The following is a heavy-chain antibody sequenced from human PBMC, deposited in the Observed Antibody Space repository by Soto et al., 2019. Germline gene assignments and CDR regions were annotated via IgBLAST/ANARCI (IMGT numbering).Heavy chain of an antibody. CDR2: IYDSGNT. V-gene: IGHV4-30-4*01. CDR3: ASGLSGEKVDQ. J-gene: IGHJ4*02. Sequence: QVQLQESGPGLVKPSQTLSLTCTVSGGSISDGAYYWSWIRQPPGKGMEWIGHIYDSGNTYNNTSLKSRLTISVDTSKNHFSLNLNAVTAAETAVYYCASGLSGEKVDQWGQGPLVTVSS. D-gene: IGHD2-21*01. CDR1: GGSISDGAYY.